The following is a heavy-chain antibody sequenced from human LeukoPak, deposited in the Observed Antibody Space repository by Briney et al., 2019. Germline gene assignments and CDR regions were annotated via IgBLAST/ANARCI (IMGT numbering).Heavy chain of an antibody. Sequence: PSETLSLTCTVSGGSISSYYWSWIRQPPGKGLEWIGYIYYSGSTNYNPSLKSRVTISVDTSKNQFSLKLSSVTAADTAVYYCARGMSIAVAGTLGVFDYWGQGTLVTVSS. CDR3: ARGMSIAVAGTLGVFDY. V-gene: IGHV4-59*01. J-gene: IGHJ4*02. CDR2: IYYSGST. D-gene: IGHD6-19*01. CDR1: GGSISSYY.